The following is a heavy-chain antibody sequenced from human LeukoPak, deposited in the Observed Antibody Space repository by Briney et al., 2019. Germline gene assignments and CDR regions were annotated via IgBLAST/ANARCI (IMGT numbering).Heavy chain of an antibody. CDR1: GFTFDDYA. D-gene: IGHD3-10*01. Sequence: PGGSLRLSCAASGFTFDDYAMHWVRQAPGKGLEWVSGISWNSGSIGYADSVKGRFTISRDNAKNSLYLQMNSLRAEDTALYYCAKDSLWYPDAFDIWGQGTMVTVSS. V-gene: IGHV3-9*01. CDR3: AKDSLWYPDAFDI. J-gene: IGHJ3*02. CDR2: ISWNSGSI.